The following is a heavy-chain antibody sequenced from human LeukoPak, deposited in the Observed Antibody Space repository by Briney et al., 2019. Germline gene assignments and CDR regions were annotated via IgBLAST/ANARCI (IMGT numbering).Heavy chain of an antibody. CDR1: GGSIGTFY. D-gene: IGHD3-10*01. CDR2: IYYNGIT. Sequence: SETLSLTCTVFGGSIGTFYWSWIRQPPGKGLEWIGYIYYNGITNYNPSLKSRVTISVDTSKNQFSLKLTSVTAADTAVYYCARDLWLGGPRSGFDIWGQGTMVTVSS. CDR3: ARDLWLGGPRSGFDI. V-gene: IGHV4-59*01. J-gene: IGHJ3*02.